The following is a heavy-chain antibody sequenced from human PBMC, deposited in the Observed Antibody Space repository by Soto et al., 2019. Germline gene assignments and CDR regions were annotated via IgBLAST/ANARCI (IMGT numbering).Heavy chain of an antibody. CDR3: ARDPERKSGGSPLDY. Sequence: ASVKVSCKASGYTFTSYDIIWVRQAPGQGLEGRGWISAYNGNTNYARKLQGRVTMTTDTYTSTAYMELRSLRSDDTAVYYCARDPERKSGGSPLDYWRQGTLVTVSS. D-gene: IGHD2-15*01. V-gene: IGHV1-18*01. CDR1: GYTFTSYD. CDR2: ISAYNGNT. J-gene: IGHJ4*02.